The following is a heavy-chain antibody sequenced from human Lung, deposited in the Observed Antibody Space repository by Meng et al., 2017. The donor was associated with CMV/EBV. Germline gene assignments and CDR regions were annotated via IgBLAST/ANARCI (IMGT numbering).Heavy chain of an antibody. D-gene: IGHD2-15*01. Sequence: SFSGYCWGWIRQPPGKGLEWIGEINHSGSTNYNPSLKSRVTISVDTSKNQFSLKLSSVTAADTAVYYCARATLYCSGGSCYTNWFDPWGQGTLVTVSS. J-gene: IGHJ5*02. V-gene: IGHV4-34*01. CDR3: ARATLYCSGGSCYTNWFDP. CDR1: SFSGYC. CDR2: INHSGST.